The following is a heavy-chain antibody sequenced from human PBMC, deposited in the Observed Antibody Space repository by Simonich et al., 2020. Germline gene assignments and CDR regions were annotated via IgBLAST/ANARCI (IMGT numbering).Heavy chain of an antibody. D-gene: IGHD7-27*01. CDR2: MNRDGIRT. CDR1: GFTFSSYG. V-gene: IGHV3-74*01. J-gene: IGHJ2*01. CDR3: AREAGDLWYFDL. Sequence: EVQLVESGGGLVQPGGPLRLSCAASGFTFSSYGLHGVRQAPGKGLLLVSRMNRDGIRTSYADSVKVRFTISKDNAKNTLYLQMNSLRAEDTAVYYCAREAGDLWYFDLWGRGTLVTVSS.